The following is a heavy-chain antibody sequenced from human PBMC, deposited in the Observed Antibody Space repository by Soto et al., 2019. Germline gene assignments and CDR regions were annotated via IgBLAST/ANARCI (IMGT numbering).Heavy chain of an antibody. CDR1: GFTFSVYE. V-gene: IGHV3-48*03. J-gene: IGHJ4*02. CDR2: ISRSGSTI. CDR3: VHYPGHSSSWVGFDY. Sequence: GGSLRLSCAASGFTFSVYEMDWVRQAPGKGLEWVSYISRSGSTIYYADSVKGRFTISRDNTKNSLYLQMNSLRAEDTAVYYCVHYPGHSSSWVGFDYWGQGTLVTVSS. D-gene: IGHD6-13*01.